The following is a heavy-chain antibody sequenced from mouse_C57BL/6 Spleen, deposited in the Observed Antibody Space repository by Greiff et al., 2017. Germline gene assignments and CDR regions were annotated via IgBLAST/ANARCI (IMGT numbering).Heavy chain of an antibody. Sequence: QVQLQQPGAELVRPGTSVKLSCKASGYTFTSYWMHWVKQRPGQGLEWIGVIDPSDSYTNYNQKFKGKATLTVDTSSSTAYMQLSSLTSEDSAVYYCARLWLRYFDYWGQGTTLTVSS. CDR3: ARLWLRYFDY. J-gene: IGHJ2*01. D-gene: IGHD2-2*01. V-gene: IGHV1-59*01. CDR1: GYTFTSYW. CDR2: IDPSDSYT.